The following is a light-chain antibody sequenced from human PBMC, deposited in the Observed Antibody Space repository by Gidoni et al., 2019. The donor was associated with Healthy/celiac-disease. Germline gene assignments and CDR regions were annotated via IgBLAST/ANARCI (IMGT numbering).Light chain of an antibody. CDR3: QSYDSSLSGSRV. V-gene: IGLV1-40*01. CDR2: GNN. CDR1: SSNIGANSD. J-gene: IGLJ2*01. Sequence: QSVLTPPPSVSGAPGQRVTISCTGSSSNIGANSDVHWYQQLPGTAPKLLIYGNNNRPSGVPDRFSGSKSGTSASLAITGLQAEDEADYYCQSYDSSLSGSRVFGGGTKLTVL.